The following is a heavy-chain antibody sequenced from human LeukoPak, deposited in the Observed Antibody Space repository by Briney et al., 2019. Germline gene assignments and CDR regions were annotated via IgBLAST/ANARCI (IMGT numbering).Heavy chain of an antibody. CDR2: IYSGGST. CDR1: GFTVSSNY. V-gene: IGHV3-53*01. Sequence: PGGSLRLSCAASGFTVSSNYMSWVRQAPGKGLEWVSVIYSGGSTYYADSVKGRFTISRDNAKNSLYLQMNSLRAEDTAVYYCARDGRGYSGYDCWGQGTLVTVSS. J-gene: IGHJ4*02. CDR3: ARDGRGYSGYDC. D-gene: IGHD5-12*01.